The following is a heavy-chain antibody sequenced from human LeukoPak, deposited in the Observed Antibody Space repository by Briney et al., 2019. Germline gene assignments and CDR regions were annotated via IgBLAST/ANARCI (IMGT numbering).Heavy chain of an antibody. CDR3: ARGITRSFDY. D-gene: IGHD2-2*01. J-gene: IGHJ4*02. CDR1: GFTFSSYW. CDR2: INSDGSST. Sequence: GGSLRLSCAASGFTFSSYWMHWVRQAPGEGLVWVSRINSDGSSTSYADSVKGRFTISRDNAKNTLYLQMNSLRAEDTAVYYCARGITRSFDYWGQGTLVTVSS. V-gene: IGHV3-74*01.